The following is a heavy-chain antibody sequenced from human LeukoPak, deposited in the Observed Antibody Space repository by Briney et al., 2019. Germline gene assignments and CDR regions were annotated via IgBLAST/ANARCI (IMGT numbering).Heavy chain of an antibody. Sequence: SEALSLTCTVSGGSISSSSYYWGWIRQPPGKGREWIGSIYYSGSTYYNPSLKSRVTISVDTSKNQFSLKLSSVTAADTAVYYCARHVYYDILTGYYNPLEFDYWGQGTLVTVSS. CDR2: IYYSGST. V-gene: IGHV4-39*01. CDR3: ARHVYYDILTGYYNPLEFDY. D-gene: IGHD3-9*01. CDR1: GGSISSSSYY. J-gene: IGHJ4*02.